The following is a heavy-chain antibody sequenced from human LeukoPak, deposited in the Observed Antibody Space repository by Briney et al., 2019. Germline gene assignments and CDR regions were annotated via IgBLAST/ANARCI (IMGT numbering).Heavy chain of an antibody. CDR3: ATYSGTYSAFDI. J-gene: IGHJ3*02. CDR2: IFYNGGP. D-gene: IGHD1-26*01. CDR1: GGSITNTNYY. Sequence: SETLSLTCTSTGGSITNTNYYWAWFRQPPGKGLEWLGNIFYNGGPYFNPSLKSRVAISVDTSKNHFSLRLNSVTAADTAVYYCATYSGTYSAFDIWGLGTLVTVSS. V-gene: IGHV4-39*07.